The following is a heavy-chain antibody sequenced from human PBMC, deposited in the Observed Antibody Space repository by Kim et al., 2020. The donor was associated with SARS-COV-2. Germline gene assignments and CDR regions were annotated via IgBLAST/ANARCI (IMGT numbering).Heavy chain of an antibody. CDR1: GGSFSGYY. CDR3: ARGWNAQYDYVWGSYRFGGMDV. CDR2: INHSGST. Sequence: SETLSLTCAVYGGSFSGYYWSWIRQPPGKGLEWIGEINHSGSTNYNPSLKSRVTISVDTSKNQFSLKLSSVTAADTAVYYCARGWNAQYDYVWGSYRFGGMDVWGQGTTVTVSS. V-gene: IGHV4-34*01. J-gene: IGHJ6*02. D-gene: IGHD3-16*02.